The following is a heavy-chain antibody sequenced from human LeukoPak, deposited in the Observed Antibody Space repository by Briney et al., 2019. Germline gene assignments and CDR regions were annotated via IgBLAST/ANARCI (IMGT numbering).Heavy chain of an antibody. CDR3: TNSDDYGDY. CDR1: GFIFGDYA. Sequence: GGSLRLSCAASGFIFGDYAMHWVRQAPGKGLEWVAAIAFDDTDRYYIDSVKGRFTVSRDDSKNTLYLHMTSLRAEDTAVYYCTNSDDYGDYWGQGTLVTVSS. CDR2: IAFDDTDR. V-gene: IGHV3-30*04. J-gene: IGHJ4*02.